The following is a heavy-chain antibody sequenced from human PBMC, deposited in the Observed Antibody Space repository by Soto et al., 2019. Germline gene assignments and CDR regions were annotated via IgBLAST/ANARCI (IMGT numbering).Heavy chain of an antibody. CDR3: AKALRPSLNFFYYMDV. CDR2: LGGNGFTT. D-gene: IGHD2-2*01. J-gene: IGHJ6*03. CDR1: GFTFGSYA. V-gene: IGHV3-23*04. Sequence: EVQLVESGGGLVQPGGSLRLSCVVSGFTFGSYAMSWVRQAPEKGPEWVAILGGNGFTTYYADSVKGRFTISGDKSKSTPFLQMNSLRADDTGVYYCAKALRPSLNFFYYMDVWGRGTSVTVSS.